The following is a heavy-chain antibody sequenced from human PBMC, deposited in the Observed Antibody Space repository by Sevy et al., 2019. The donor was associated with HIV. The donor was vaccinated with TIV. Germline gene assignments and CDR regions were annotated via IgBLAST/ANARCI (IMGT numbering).Heavy chain of an antibody. J-gene: IGHJ6*03. V-gene: IGHV1-46*03. Sequence: GASVKVSCKASGYTFTSHAIHWVRQAPGQGLEWMGIIIPSGGSTGYAQKFQGRVTMTRDTSTSTVYMELSSLRSEDTAVYYCGRDPKYYDFSSGYSANNYYYYMDVWGKGTTVTVSS. CDR2: IIPSGGST. CDR3: GRDPKYYDFSSGYSANNYYYYMDV. CDR1: GYTFTSHA. D-gene: IGHD3-3*01.